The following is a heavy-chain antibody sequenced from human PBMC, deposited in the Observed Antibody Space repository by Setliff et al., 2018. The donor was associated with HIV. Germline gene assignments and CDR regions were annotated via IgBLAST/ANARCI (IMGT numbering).Heavy chain of an antibody. V-gene: IGHV4-38-2*01. CDR1: GYSISSGYY. CDR3: ARQGDGIDF. Sequence: PSETLSLTCAVSGYSISSGYYWGWIRQTPGKGLEWIGSIYHSGTTYYNPSLRSRVTISVDTSKNQFSLKLSSVTAADTAVYYCARQGDGIDFWGQGTLVTVSS. J-gene: IGHJ4*02. CDR2: IYHSGTT. D-gene: IGHD1-1*01.